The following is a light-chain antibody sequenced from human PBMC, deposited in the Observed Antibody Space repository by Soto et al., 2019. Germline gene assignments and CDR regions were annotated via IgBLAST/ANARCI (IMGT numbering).Light chain of an antibody. J-gene: IGKJ1*01. V-gene: IGKV3-15*01. CDR3: HQYRNWPRM. Sequence: EIVMTQSPATLSVSPGGGATLSCRPSQGLTTKLAWYQQKPGQAPRLLIYGASTRATGIPASFSGSGSGKEFTQSISSPQSEDFAVYYCHQYRNWPRMYGQGTQVDIX. CDR1: QGLTTK. CDR2: GAS.